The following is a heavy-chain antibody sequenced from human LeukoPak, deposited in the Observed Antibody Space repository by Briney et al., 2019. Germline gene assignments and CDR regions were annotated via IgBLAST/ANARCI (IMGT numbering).Heavy chain of an antibody. CDR2: IYYSGST. V-gene: IGHV4-59*08. CDR1: GGSISSYY. D-gene: IGHD3-10*01. CDR3: ARHQNYYGSGDFDY. Sequence: ETLSLTCTVSGGSISSYYWSWIRQPPGKGLEWIGYIYYSGSTNYNPSLKSRVTISVDTSKNQFSLKLSSVTAADTAVYYCARHQNYYGSGDFDYWGQGTLVTVSS. J-gene: IGHJ4*02.